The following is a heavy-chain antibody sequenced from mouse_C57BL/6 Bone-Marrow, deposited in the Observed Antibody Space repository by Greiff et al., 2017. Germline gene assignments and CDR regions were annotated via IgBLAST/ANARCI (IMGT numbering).Heavy chain of an antibody. J-gene: IGHJ3*01. CDR3: AKGYRGFAY. V-gene: IGHV1-82*01. CDR2: IYPGDGDT. D-gene: IGHD2-12*01. Sequence: VQLQQSGPELVTPGASVKISCKASGYAFSSSWMNWVKQRPGKGLEWIGRIYPGDGDTNYNGKFKGKATLTADKSSSTAYMQLSSLTSEDSAVYFCAKGYRGFAYWGQGTLVTVSA. CDR1: GYAFSSSW.